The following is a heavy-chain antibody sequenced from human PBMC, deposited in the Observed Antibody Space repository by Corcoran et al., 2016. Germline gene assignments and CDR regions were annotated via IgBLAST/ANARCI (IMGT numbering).Heavy chain of an antibody. CDR2: IIPIFGTA. CDR1: GGTFSSYA. V-gene: IGHV1-69*06. D-gene: IGHD3-3*01. Sequence: QVQLVQSGAEVKKPGSSVKVSCKASGGTFSSYAISWVRQAPGQGLEWMGGIIPIFGTANYAQKFQGRVTITADKSTSTAYMELSSLRSEDTAVYYCARGLAFFGVVSLYYYYGMDVWGQGTTVTVSS. CDR3: ARGLAFFGVVSLYYYYGMDV. J-gene: IGHJ6*02.